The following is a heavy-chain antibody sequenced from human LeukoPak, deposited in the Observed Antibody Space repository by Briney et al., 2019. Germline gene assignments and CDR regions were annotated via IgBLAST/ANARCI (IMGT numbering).Heavy chain of an antibody. CDR2: ISGSGGST. V-gene: IGHV3-23*01. D-gene: IGHD4-11*01. Sequence: GGSLRLSCAASGFTFSSSAMSWVRQAPGKGLEWVSAISGSGGSTYYADSVKGRFTISRDNSKNTLYLQMNSLRAEDTAVYYCAKYEAATVGYFDYWGQGTLVTVSS. J-gene: IGHJ4*02. CDR1: GFTFSSSA. CDR3: AKYEAATVGYFDY.